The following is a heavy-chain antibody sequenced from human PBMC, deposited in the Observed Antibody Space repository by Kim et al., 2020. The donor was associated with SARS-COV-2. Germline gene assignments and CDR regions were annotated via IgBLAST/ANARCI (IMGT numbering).Heavy chain of an antibody. V-gene: IGHV3-30*18. CDR2: ISYDGSNK. Sequence: GGSLRLSCAASGFTFSSYGMHWVRQAPGKGLEWVAVISYDGSNKYYADSVKGRFTISRDNSKNTLYLQMNSLRAEDTAVYYCAKNVGGLLWFGELFDYWGQGTLVTVSS. J-gene: IGHJ4*02. CDR1: GFTFSSYG. D-gene: IGHD3-10*01. CDR3: AKNVGGLLWFGELFDY.